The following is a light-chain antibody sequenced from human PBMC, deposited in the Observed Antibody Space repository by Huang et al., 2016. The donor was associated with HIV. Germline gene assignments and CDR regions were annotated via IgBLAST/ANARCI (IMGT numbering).Light chain of an antibody. Sequence: IVMTKSPDSLGMSLGERATINCKSSKILLSTSNGQNELSWYQQKLGQPPRLLIYLASTRAPGVPARFIGSGSGPDFSLTIANLQAEYVAVYYCQQYYTTPRTFGPGTKVDI. CDR2: LAS. V-gene: IGKV4-1*01. CDR1: KILLSTSNGQNE. CDR3: QQYYTTPRT. J-gene: IGKJ3*01.